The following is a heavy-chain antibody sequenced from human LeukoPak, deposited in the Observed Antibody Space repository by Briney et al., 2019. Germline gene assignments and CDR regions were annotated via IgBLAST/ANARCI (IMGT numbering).Heavy chain of an antibody. CDR3: ARGRYCSSTSCYTSRGFHDY. CDR2: INHSGSA. V-gene: IGHV4-34*01. Sequence: SETLSLTCAVYGGSFSGYYWSWIRQPPGKGLEWIGEINHSGSANYNPSLKSRVTISVDTPKNQFSLKLSSVTAADTAVYYCARGRYCSSTSCYTSRGFHDYWGQGTLVTVSS. D-gene: IGHD2-2*02. J-gene: IGHJ4*02. CDR1: GGSFSGYY.